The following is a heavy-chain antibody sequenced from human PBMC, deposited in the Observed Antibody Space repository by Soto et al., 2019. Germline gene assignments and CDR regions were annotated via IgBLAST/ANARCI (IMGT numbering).Heavy chain of an antibody. CDR1: GGSISSDHYH. V-gene: IGHV4-30-4*01. CDR2: IHYSGSV. J-gene: IGHJ6*02. CDR3: VRYDDGGDRDYYVLDV. Sequence: SETLSVTCTVSGGSISSDHYHWTWIRQTPGKGLEWIGYIHYSGSVYYNPSLQSRVTMSVDTSKNLFSLKLSSVTAADTAVYFCVRYDDGGDRDYYVLDVCGQGTTVTV. D-gene: IGHD4-17*01.